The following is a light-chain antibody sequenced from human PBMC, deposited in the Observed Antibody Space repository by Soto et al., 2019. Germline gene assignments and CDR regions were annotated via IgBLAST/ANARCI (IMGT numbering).Light chain of an antibody. CDR2: RAS. J-gene: IGKJ2*01. Sequence: SVYASVGDRFKNTMRGSQNIGTWLAWYQKKPEKAPKVLIYRASHLEGGVPSRFSCSGSKTEYALSMRCLHPYYFAIYFYQQHSRSSRTFGQGTKVDIK. CDR3: QQHSRSSRT. V-gene: IGKV1-5*03. CDR1: QNIGTW.